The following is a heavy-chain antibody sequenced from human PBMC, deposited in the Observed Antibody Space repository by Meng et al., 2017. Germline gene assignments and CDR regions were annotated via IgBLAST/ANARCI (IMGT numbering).Heavy chain of an antibody. D-gene: IGHD3-10*01. V-gene: IGHV3-74*01. CDR3: ASQSLWFGEDY. CDR1: GFTFSSYW. J-gene: IGHJ4*02. Sequence: GESLKISCAASGFTFSSYWMHWVRQAPGKGLVWVSRINSDGSSTSYADSVKGRFTISRDNAKNPLYLQMNSLRAEDTAVYYCASQSLWFGEDYWGQGTLVTVSS. CDR2: INSDGSST.